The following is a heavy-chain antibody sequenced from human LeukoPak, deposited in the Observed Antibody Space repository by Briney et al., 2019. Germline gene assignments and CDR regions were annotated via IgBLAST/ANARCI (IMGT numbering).Heavy chain of an antibody. D-gene: IGHD1-26*01. J-gene: IGHJ3*02. CDR2: FYYSGSA. Sequence: SETLSLTCTVSGGSISSSSHSWGWIRQPPGKGLEWIGTFYYSGSAYYNPSLKSRVTMSLDMSKNQFSLKLSSVTAADTAVYYCARRGGSPLGAFDIWGQGTMVTVSS. CDR1: GGSISSSSHS. V-gene: IGHV4-39*07. CDR3: ARRGGSPLGAFDI.